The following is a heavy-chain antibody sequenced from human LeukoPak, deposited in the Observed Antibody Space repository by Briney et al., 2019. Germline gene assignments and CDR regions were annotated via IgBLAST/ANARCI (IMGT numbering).Heavy chain of an antibody. CDR1: GYTFTSYG. D-gene: IGHD2-21*02. CDR3: ARDSVVVTAYFDY. CDR2: ISAYNGNT. Sequence: GASVTLSFTASGYTFTSYGISWVRQAPGQGLELMGWISAYNGNTNYAQKLQGRVTMTTDTSTSTAYMELRSLRSDDTAVYYCARDSVVVTAYFDYWGQGTLVTVSS. J-gene: IGHJ4*02. V-gene: IGHV1-18*01.